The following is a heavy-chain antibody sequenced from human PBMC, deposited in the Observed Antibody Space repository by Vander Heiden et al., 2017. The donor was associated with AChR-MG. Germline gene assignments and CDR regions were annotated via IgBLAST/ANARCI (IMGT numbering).Heavy chain of an antibody. CDR2: ISGSGGST. D-gene: IGHD4-17*01. Sequence: EGQLLESGGGLVQPGGSLRLSCAASGFTFRSSARSWVRQAQGKGLEWVSAISGSGGSTYYADSVKGRFTISRDNSKNTLYLQMNSLRAEDTAVYYCAKSASYGAANIDYWGQGTLVTVSS. CDR1: GFTFRSSA. CDR3: AKSASYGAANIDY. J-gene: IGHJ4*02. V-gene: IGHV3-23*01.